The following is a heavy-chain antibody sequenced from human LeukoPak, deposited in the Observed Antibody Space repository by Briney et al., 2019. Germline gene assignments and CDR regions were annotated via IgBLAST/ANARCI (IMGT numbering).Heavy chain of an antibody. Sequence: SVKVSFKASGGTFSSYTISWVRQAPGQGLEWMGRIIPILGIANYAQKFQGRVTITADKSTSTAYMELSSLRSEDAAVYYCARGEPVGYGPFDYWGQGTLVTVSS. CDR1: GGTFSSYT. D-gene: IGHD5-18*01. V-gene: IGHV1-69*02. CDR2: IIPILGIA. CDR3: ARGEPVGYGPFDY. J-gene: IGHJ4*02.